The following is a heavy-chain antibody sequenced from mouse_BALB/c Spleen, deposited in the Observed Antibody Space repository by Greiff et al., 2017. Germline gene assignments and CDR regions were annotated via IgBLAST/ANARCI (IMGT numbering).Heavy chain of an antibody. CDR1: GYTFTEYI. D-gene: IGHD1-1*01. Sequence: QVQLQQSGAGLVKPGASVKLSCKASGYTFTEYIIHWVKQRSGQGLEWIGWFYPGRGSIKYNEKFKDKATLTADKSSSTVYMELSRLTSEDSAVYFGSRHELGSSYWYVDVWGAGTTVTVSS. CDR3: SRHELGSSYWYVDV. J-gene: IGHJ1*01. V-gene: IGHV1-62-2*01. CDR2: FYPGRGSI.